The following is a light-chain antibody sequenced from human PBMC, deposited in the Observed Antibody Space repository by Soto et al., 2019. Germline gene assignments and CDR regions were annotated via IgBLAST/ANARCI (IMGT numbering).Light chain of an antibody. CDR2: GAS. V-gene: IGKV3-20*01. J-gene: IGKJ1*01. CDR3: QHYGSSLWT. Sequence: ETVLTQSPGTLSLSPGERATLSCRASQRVSSSSLAWYQQKPGQAPRLLIYGASSRATGIPDRFSGSGSGTDFTLTISRLEPEDFAVYYCQHYGSSLWTFGQGTKVDIK. CDR1: QRVSSSS.